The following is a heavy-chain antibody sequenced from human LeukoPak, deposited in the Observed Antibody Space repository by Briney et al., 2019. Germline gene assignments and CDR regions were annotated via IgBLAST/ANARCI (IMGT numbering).Heavy chain of an antibody. CDR1: GFTFSSYS. V-gene: IGHV3-21*01. Sequence: PGGSLRLSCAASGFTFSSYSMNWVRQAPGKGLEWVSSISSSSSYIYYADSVKGRFTISRDNAKNSLYLQMNSLRAEDTAVYYCARDFSEYSSSFDYWGQGTLVTVSS. J-gene: IGHJ4*02. CDR2: ISSSSSYI. D-gene: IGHD6-6*01. CDR3: ARDFSEYSSSFDY.